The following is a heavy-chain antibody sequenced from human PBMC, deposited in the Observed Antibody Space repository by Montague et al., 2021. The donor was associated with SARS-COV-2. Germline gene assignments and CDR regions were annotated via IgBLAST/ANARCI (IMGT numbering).Heavy chain of an antibody. CDR1: GFSLSTSGVG. CDR3: ARRITLYAFDI. J-gene: IGHJ3*02. V-gene: IGHV2-5*02. D-gene: IGHD3-3*01. CDR2: XYWDDDE. Sequence: PALVKPTQTLTLTCTFSGFSLSTSGVGVGWTRQPPGKALEWLALXYWDDDERYSPSLKSRLTITKDTSKNQVVLTMTNMDPVDTATYYCARRITLYAFDIWGQGTMVTVSS.